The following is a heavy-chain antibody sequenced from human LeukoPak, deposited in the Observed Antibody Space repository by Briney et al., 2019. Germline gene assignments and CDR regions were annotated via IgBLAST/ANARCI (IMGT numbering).Heavy chain of an antibody. J-gene: IGHJ4*02. V-gene: IGHV4-39*01. D-gene: IGHD1-7*01. CDR2: IYYSATT. Sequence: SETLSLTCTVSVGSISSSSYYWGWTRHPPGRGLEWIGSIYYSATTYYNPSLKSRVTISVDTSKNQFSLKLSSVTAADTAVYYCARRTHARDYWGQGTLVTVSS. CDR3: ARRTHARDY. CDR1: VGSISSSSYY.